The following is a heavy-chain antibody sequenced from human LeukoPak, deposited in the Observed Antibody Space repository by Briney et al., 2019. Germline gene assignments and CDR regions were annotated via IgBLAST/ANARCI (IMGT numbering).Heavy chain of an antibody. CDR2: ISSSSNYI. CDR1: GFTFSNFG. D-gene: IGHD2-2*01. Sequence: PGGSLRLSCAASGFTFSNFGMNWVRQAPGKGLEWVSSISSSSNYIYYVDSVKGRFSISRDNAKNSLYLQMNSLRAEDTAVYYCARGFYCSNTNCVLDYWGQGTLVTVSS. V-gene: IGHV3-21*01. CDR3: ARGFYCSNTNCVLDY. J-gene: IGHJ4*02.